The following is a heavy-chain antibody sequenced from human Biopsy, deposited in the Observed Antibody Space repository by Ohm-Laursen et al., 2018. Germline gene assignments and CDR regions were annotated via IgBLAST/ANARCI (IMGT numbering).Heavy chain of an antibody. CDR3: ARLAQIYGDSPFDP. D-gene: IGHD4-17*01. CDR2: IIPLFVAP. J-gene: IGHJ5*02. CDR1: GAIFSNYA. Sequence: SVKVSCKASGAIFSNYAITWVRQAPGQGLEWMGGIIPLFVAPNYAQKFQGRLTITADESKSTTYMELSSLRSEDTAVYYCARLAQIYGDSPFDPWGQGTLVTVSS. V-gene: IGHV1-69*13.